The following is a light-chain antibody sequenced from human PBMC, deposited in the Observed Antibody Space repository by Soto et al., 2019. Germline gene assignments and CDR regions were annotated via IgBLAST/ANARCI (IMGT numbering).Light chain of an antibody. Sequence: DIQMTQSPASVYASVGDRVTITFRASQDITIWFAWYEQKPGKASKLLISAASDLQRGVPSRFSGSGSGTDFPLTSSILRPEDYATYYCQQANTFPWTVGQGTKVEI. V-gene: IGKV1-12*01. J-gene: IGKJ1*01. CDR1: QDITIW. CDR3: QQANTFPWT. CDR2: AAS.